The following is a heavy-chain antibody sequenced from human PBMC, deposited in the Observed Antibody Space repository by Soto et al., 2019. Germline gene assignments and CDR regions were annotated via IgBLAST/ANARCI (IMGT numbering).Heavy chain of an antibody. CDR3: ARGYEYSYGYDY. CDR1: GYTLTELS. V-gene: IGHV1-24*01. D-gene: IGHD5-18*01. J-gene: IGHJ4*02. Sequence: ASVKVSCKVSGYTLTELSMHWVRQAPGKGLEWMGGFDPEDGETIYAQKFQGRVTITRDTSASTAYMELSSLRSEDTAVYYCARGYEYSYGYDYWGQGTLVTVSS. CDR2: FDPEDGET.